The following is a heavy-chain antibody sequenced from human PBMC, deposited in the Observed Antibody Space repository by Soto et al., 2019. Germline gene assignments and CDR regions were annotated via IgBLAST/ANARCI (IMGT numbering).Heavy chain of an antibody. CDR1: GYTFTSYG. Sequence: ASVKVSCKASGYTFTSYGISWVRQAPGQGLEWMGWISAYNGNTNYAQKLQGRVTMTTDTSTSTAYMELRSLRSDDTAVYYCARVPPHIVVVPACGGDCYSNWFDPWGQGTLVTVSS. D-gene: IGHD2-21*02. J-gene: IGHJ5*02. CDR3: ARVPPHIVVVPACGGDCYSNWFDP. V-gene: IGHV1-18*04. CDR2: ISAYNGNT.